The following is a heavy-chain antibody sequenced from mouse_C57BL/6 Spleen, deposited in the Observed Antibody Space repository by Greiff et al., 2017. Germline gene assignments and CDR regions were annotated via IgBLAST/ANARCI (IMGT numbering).Heavy chain of an antibody. J-gene: IGHJ2*01. CDR1: GYAFSSSW. D-gene: IGHD4-1*01. V-gene: IGHV1-82*01. CDR3: AYWDGSFDY. Sequence: VQLQQSGPELVKPGASVKISCKASGYAFSSSWMHWVKQRPGKGLEWIGRIYPGDGDTNYNGKFKGKATLTADKSSSTAYMQLSSLTSEDSAVYCCAYWDGSFDYWGQGTTLTVSS. CDR2: IYPGDGDT.